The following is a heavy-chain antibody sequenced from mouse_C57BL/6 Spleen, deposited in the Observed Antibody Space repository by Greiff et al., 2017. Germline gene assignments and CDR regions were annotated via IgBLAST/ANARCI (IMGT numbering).Heavy chain of an antibody. D-gene: IGHD1-1*01. J-gene: IGHJ1*03. CDR2: IDPSDSYT. V-gene: IGHV1-69*01. CDR3: ARRSLTTVVAHWYFDV. CDR1: GYTFTSYW. Sequence: VQLQQPGAELVMPGASVKLSCKASGYTFTSYWMHWVKQRPGQGLEWIGEIDPSDSYTNYNQKFKGKSTLTVDKSSSTAYMQLSSLTSEDSAVYYCARRSLTTVVAHWYFDVWGTGTTVTVSS.